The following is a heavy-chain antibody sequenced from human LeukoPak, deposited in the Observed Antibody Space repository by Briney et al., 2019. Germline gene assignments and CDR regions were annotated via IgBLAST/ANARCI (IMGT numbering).Heavy chain of an antibody. CDR3: ARDYYESSGVFDY. J-gene: IGHJ4*02. CDR1: GFTFSSYS. D-gene: IGHD3-22*01. Sequence: GGSLRLSCAASGFTFSSYSMNWVRQAPGKGLEWVSSISSSSSYIYYADSVKSRFTISRDNAKNSLYLQMNSLRAEDTAVYYCARDYYESSGVFDYWGQGTLVTVSS. CDR2: ISSSSSYI. V-gene: IGHV3-21*01.